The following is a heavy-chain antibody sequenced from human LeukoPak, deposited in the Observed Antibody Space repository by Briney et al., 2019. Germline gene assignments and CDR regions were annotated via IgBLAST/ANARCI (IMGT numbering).Heavy chain of an antibody. J-gene: IGHJ4*02. CDR1: GFTFSSYA. CDR3: ARVGKTSSAY. V-gene: IGHV3-64*01. CDR2: ISSTGTST. Sequence: PGGSLRLSCAASGFTFSSYAMHWVRQAPGKGLEYVSAISSTGTSTYYANSVKGRFTISRDNSKNTLYLRMGSLRGEDMAVYYCARVGKTSSAYWGQGTLVTVSS.